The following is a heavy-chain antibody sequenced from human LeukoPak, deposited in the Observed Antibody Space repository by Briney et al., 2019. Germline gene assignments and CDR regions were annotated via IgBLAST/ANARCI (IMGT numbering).Heavy chain of an antibody. J-gene: IGHJ4*02. D-gene: IGHD4-23*01. CDR2: ISGSGGST. Sequence: GGSLRLSCAASGFTFSSYAMSWVRQAPGKGLEWVSAISGSGGSTYYADSVKGRFTISRDNSKNMLYLQVNSLRAEDTAIYYCAKDATTVVTPQYFDYWGQGTLVTVSS. V-gene: IGHV3-23*01. CDR3: AKDATTVVTPQYFDY. CDR1: GFTFSSYA.